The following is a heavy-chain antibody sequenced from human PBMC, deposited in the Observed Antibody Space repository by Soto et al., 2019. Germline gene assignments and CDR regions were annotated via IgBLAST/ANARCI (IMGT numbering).Heavy chain of an antibody. J-gene: IGHJ4*02. V-gene: IGHV3-21*01. CDR3: ARDSPAAAGTGAVAGTGYFDY. CDR2: ISSSSSYI. D-gene: IGHD6-19*01. CDR1: GFTFSSYS. Sequence: GGSLRLSCAASGFTFSSYSMNWVRQAPGKGLEWVSSISSSSSYIYYADSVKGRFTISRDNAKNSLYLQMNSLRAEDTAVYYCARDSPAAAGTGAVAGTGYFDYWAQRTLVTVSS.